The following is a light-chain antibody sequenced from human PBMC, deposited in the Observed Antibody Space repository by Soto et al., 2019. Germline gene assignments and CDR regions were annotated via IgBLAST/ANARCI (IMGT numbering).Light chain of an antibody. V-gene: IGKV1-33*01. CDR3: QQYADLLLIT. Sequence: DMQMTQSPYSLSSSVGGRVTITCQASQDIGNSLNWYQQLPGKPPKLLIYGATNLEAGVPLRFSGRGSGTHFTFTIASLETADIATYSCQQYADLLLITFGQGTRLEIK. CDR1: QDIGNS. J-gene: IGKJ5*01. CDR2: GAT.